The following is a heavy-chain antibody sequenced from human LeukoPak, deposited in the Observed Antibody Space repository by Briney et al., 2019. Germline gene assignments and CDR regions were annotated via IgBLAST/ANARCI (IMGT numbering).Heavy chain of an antibody. J-gene: IGHJ2*01. Sequence: GGSLRLSCAASGFTFSSYGMHWVRQAPGKGLEWVALIWYDGSNKDYADSVKGRFTISRDNSKNTVYLQMNSLRAEDTAVYYCAKDYGFITPYCYFDLWGRGPLVTVSS. D-gene: IGHD3-22*01. CDR2: IWYDGSNK. CDR3: AKDYGFITPYCYFDL. V-gene: IGHV3-33*06. CDR1: GFTFSSYG.